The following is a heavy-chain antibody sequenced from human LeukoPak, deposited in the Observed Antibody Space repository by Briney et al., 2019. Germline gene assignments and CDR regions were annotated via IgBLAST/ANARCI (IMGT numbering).Heavy chain of an antibody. J-gene: IGHJ6*02. V-gene: IGHV4-61*02. CDR2: IYTSGST. CDR3: ASGDGYFRMDV. Sequence: SETLSLTCTVSGGSISSGNYYCSWIRQPAGKGLEWIGRIYTSGSTDYNPSLQSRVTISSDTSKQQFFLNLSSVTAADTAVYYCASGDGYFRMDVWGQGTTVTVSS. CDR1: GGSISSGNYY. D-gene: IGHD2-21*01.